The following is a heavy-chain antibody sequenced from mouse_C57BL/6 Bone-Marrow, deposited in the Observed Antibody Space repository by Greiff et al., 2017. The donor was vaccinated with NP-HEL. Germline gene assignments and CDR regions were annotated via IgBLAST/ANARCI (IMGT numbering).Heavy chain of an antibody. CDR3: AGPYSMDY. Sequence: VKLVESGPGLVKPSQSLFLTCSITGFPITSGYYWIWIRQSPGKPLEWMGYITHSGETFYNPSLQSPISITRETSKNQFFLQLNSVTTEDTAMYYCAGPYSMDYWGQGTSVTVSS. V-gene: IGHV12-3*01. CDR2: ITHSGET. CDR1: GFPITSGYY. J-gene: IGHJ4*01.